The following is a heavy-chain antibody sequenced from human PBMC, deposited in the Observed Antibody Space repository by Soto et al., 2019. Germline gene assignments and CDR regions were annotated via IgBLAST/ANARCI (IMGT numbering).Heavy chain of an antibody. CDR1: GFTFSDYY. CDR2: ISSSSSYT. CDR3: AKENGYSRSWFEFDY. Sequence: PGGSLRLSCAASGFTFSDYYMSWIRQAPGKGLEWVSYISSSSSYTYYADSVKGRFTISRDNSKNTLYLQMNSLRAEDTAVYYCAKENGYSRSWFEFDYWGQGTLVTVSS. D-gene: IGHD6-13*01. V-gene: IGHV3-11*05. J-gene: IGHJ4*02.